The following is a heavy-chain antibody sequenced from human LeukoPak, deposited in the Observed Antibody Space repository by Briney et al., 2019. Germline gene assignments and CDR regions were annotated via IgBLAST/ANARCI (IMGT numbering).Heavy chain of an antibody. J-gene: IGHJ3*02. CDR2: IDPSDSYT. CDR1: GYSFTSYW. D-gene: IGHD6-19*01. CDR3: ASYPYSSGGDAFDI. Sequence: GESLKISCKGSGYSFTSYWISWVRQMPGKGLEWMGRIDPSDSYTNYSSSFQGHVTISADKSISTGYLQWSSLKASDTAMYYCASYPYSSGGDAFDIWGQGTMVTVSS. V-gene: IGHV5-10-1*01.